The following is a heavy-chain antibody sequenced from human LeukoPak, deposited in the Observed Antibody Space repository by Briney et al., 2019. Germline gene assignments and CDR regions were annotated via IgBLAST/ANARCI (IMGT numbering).Heavy chain of an antibody. CDR3: ARDTGLGQLYWFDP. J-gene: IGHJ5*02. Sequence: ASVKVSCKASGYTFTSYGISWVRRAPGQGLEWMGWISAYNGNTNYAQKLQGRVTMTTDTSTSTAYMELRSLRSDDTAVYYCARDTGLGQLYWFDPWGQGTLVTVSS. D-gene: IGHD3-16*01. CDR1: GYTFTSYG. V-gene: IGHV1-18*01. CDR2: ISAYNGNT.